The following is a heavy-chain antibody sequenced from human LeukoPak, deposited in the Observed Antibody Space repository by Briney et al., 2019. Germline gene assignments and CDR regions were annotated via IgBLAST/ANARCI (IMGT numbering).Heavy chain of an antibody. Sequence: GGSLRLSCAASGFTFSSYWMSWVRQAPGKGLEWVANIKQDGSEKYYVDSVKGRFTISRDNAKNSLYLQMNSLRAEDTAVYYCARETTPDYSYYYMDVWGKGTTVTVSS. CDR1: GFTFSSYW. V-gene: IGHV3-7*01. CDR3: ARETTPDYSYYYMDV. J-gene: IGHJ6*03. D-gene: IGHD1-7*01. CDR2: IKQDGSEK.